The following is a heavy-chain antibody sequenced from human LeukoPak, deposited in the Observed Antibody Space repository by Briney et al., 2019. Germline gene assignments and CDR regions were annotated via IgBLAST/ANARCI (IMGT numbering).Heavy chain of an antibody. CDR3: ARDNGDSSSWYDY. V-gene: IGHV4-34*01. J-gene: IGHJ4*02. Sequence: SETLSLTCAVYGGSFSGYYWSWIRQPPGKGLEWIGSIYYSGSTYYNPSLKSRVTISVDTSKNQFSLKLSSVTAADTAVYYCARDNGDSSSWYDYWGQGTLVTVSS. CDR1: GGSFSGYY. D-gene: IGHD6-13*01. CDR2: IYYSGST.